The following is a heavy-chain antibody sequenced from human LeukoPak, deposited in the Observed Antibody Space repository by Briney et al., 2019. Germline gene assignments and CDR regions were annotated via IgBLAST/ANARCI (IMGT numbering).Heavy chain of an antibody. V-gene: IGHV3-30*03. D-gene: IGHD5-18*01. CDR2: ISYDGSIK. J-gene: IGHJ4*02. CDR1: GFTFSSYG. Sequence: PGGSLRLSCAASGFTFSSYGMHWVRQAPGKGLEWVAVISYDGSIKYYADSVKGRFTISRDNSKNTLYLQMNGLRAEDTAVYYCARTPAMVIDYWGQGTLVTVSS. CDR3: ARTPAMVIDY.